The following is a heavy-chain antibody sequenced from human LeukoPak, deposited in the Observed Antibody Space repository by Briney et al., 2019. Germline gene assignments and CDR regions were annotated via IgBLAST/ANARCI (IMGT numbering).Heavy chain of an antibody. CDR3: ARAGWLRFTTTEVLDLDV. Sequence: GGSLRLSCAASGFTVSSNYMSWVRQAPGKGLEWVSVFYGMSRPYYADSVKGRFPISRDNFKNTLYLQMNSVRPEDTAVYYCARAGWLRFTTTEVLDLDVWGQGTTVTFS. D-gene: IGHD5-12*01. V-gene: IGHV3-53*01. CDR2: FYGMSRP. CDR1: GFTVSSNY. J-gene: IGHJ6*02.